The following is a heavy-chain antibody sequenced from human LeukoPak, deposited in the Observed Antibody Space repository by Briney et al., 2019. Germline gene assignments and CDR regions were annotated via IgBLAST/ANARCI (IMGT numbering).Heavy chain of an antibody. CDR2: IGEGGSEK. V-gene: IGHV3-7*01. Sequence: PGGSLRLSCAASGFTFSSYWMSWVRQAPGKGLEWVSNIGEGGSEKYYVDSVKGRFTISRDNAKNSLYLQMNSLRAEDTAVYYCARDRYIGKPGTEDYWGQGTLVTVSS. CDR1: GFTFSSYW. D-gene: IGHD6-13*01. CDR3: ARDRYIGKPGTEDY. J-gene: IGHJ4*02.